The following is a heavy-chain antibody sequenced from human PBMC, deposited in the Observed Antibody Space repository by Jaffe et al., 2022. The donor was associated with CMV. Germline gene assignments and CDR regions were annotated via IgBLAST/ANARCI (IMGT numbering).Heavy chain of an antibody. V-gene: IGHV3-30*18. CDR1: GFTFSSYG. J-gene: IGHJ4*02. Sequence: QVQLVESGGGVVQPGRSLRLSCAASGFTFSSYGMHWVRQAPGKGLEWVAVISYDGSNKYYADSVKGRFTISRDNSKNTLYLQMNSLRAEDTAVYYCAKDHGCWVSGYECGSFDYWGQGTLVTVSS. D-gene: IGHD5-12*01. CDR2: ISYDGSNK. CDR3: AKDHGCWVSGYECGSFDY.